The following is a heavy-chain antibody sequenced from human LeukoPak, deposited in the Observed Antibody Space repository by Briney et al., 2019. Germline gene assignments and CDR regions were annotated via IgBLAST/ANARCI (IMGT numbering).Heavy chain of an antibody. V-gene: IGHV3-7*01. J-gene: IGHJ4*02. CDR3: SAILYH. D-gene: IGHD2-2*01. Sequence: GETLRLSCVASGFTSGHIFTDYWMTWVRKVPGKGLEWVANINQDGSQTYYLDSVKARFTISRDNAKESVSLQMNSLRAEDTAIYYCSAILYHWGQGTLVTVSS. CDR2: INQDGSQT. CDR1: GFTSGHIFTDYW.